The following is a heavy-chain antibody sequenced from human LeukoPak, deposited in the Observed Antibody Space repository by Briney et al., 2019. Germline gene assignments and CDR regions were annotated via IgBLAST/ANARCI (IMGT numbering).Heavy chain of an antibody. V-gene: IGHV3-30*01. D-gene: IGHD6-6*01. J-gene: IGHJ4*01. CDR3: ARYGIAAREPFDY. CDR1: GFTFSSYA. Sequence: GGSLRLSCAASGFTFSSYAMHWVRQAPGKGLEWVAVISYDGSNKYYADSVKGRFTISRDNSKNTLYLQMNSLRAEDTAVYYCARYGIAAREPFDYWGQEPWSPSPQ. CDR2: ISYDGSNK.